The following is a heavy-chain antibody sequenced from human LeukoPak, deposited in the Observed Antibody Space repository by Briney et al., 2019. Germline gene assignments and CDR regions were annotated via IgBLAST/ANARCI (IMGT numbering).Heavy chain of an antibody. CDR1: GFTFSSYE. CDR2: ISSGGGTI. V-gene: IGHV3-48*03. Sequence: GGSLRLSCAASGFTFSSYEMNWVRQAPGKGLEWVSYISSGGGTIYYADSLKGRFTISRDNAKNSLFLQMNSLRAEDTAVYYCARVLRYCSGGDCYSGGLGYMDVWGKGTTVTISS. D-gene: IGHD2-15*01. CDR3: ARVLRYCSGGDCYSGGLGYMDV. J-gene: IGHJ6*03.